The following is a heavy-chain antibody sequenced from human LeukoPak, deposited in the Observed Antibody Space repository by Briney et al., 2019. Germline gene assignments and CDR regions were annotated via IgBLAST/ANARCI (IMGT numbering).Heavy chain of an antibody. CDR3: ARAPKKTGDNWSDP. Sequence: GASVKVSCKASGYTFTGYYMHWVRQAPGQGLEWMGWINPNSGGTNYAQKFQGRVTMTRDTSISTAYMELSRLRSDDTAVYYCARAPKKTGDNWSDPWGKGTLVTVSS. D-gene: IGHD1-1*01. CDR2: INPNSGGT. V-gene: IGHV1-2*02. J-gene: IGHJ5*02. CDR1: GYTFTGYY.